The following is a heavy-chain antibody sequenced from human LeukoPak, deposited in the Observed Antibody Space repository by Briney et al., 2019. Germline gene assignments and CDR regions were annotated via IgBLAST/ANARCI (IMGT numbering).Heavy chain of an antibody. CDR1: GFTFSSYS. Sequence: GGSLRLSCAASGFTFSSYSMNWVRQAPGKGLEWVSSISSSSSYIYYADSVKGRFTISRDNAKNSLYLQMNSLRAEDTAVNYCAREARFHAFDIWGQGTMVTVSS. CDR2: ISSSSSYI. J-gene: IGHJ3*02. CDR3: AREARFHAFDI. D-gene: IGHD2-21*01. V-gene: IGHV3-21*01.